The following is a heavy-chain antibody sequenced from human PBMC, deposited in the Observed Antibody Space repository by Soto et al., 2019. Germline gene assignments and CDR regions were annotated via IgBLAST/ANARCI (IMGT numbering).Heavy chain of an antibody. D-gene: IGHD3-3*01. CDR1: GGTFSSYA. CDR3: ARRNYDFWSGYSSAFDI. V-gene: IGHV1-69*13. CDR2: IIPIFGTA. J-gene: IGHJ3*02. Sequence: GASVKVSCKASGGTFSSYAISWVRQAPGQGLEWMGGIIPIFGTANYAQKFQGRVTITADESTSTAYMELSSLRSEDTAVYYCARRNYDFWSGYSSAFDIWGQGTMVTVSS.